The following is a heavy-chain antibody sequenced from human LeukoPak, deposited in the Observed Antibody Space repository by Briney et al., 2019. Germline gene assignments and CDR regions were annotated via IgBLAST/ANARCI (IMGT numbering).Heavy chain of an antibody. D-gene: IGHD3-22*01. J-gene: IGHJ4*02. CDR2: INWNGGST. Sequence: GGSLRLSCAASGFTFDDYGMSWVRQAPGKGLEWVSGINWNGGSTGYADSVKGRFTISRDNAKNSLYLQMNSLRAEDTASYYCARDRYYYDSSGYYGPDYWGQGTLATVSS. V-gene: IGHV3-20*04. CDR3: ARDRYYYDSSGYYGPDY. CDR1: GFTFDDYG.